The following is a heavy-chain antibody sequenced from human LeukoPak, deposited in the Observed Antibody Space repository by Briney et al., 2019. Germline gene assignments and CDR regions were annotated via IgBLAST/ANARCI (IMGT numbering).Heavy chain of an antibody. Sequence: ASVKVSFKASGGTFSSYAISWVRQAPGQGLEWMGGIIPIFGTANYAQKFQGRVTITADESTSTAYMELSSLRSEDTAVYYCARSAYYYDSSGYYYPLDYYYGMDVWGQGTTVTVSS. CDR2: IIPIFGTA. J-gene: IGHJ6*02. D-gene: IGHD3-22*01. V-gene: IGHV1-69*13. CDR1: GGTFSSYA. CDR3: ARSAYYYDSSGYYYPLDYYYGMDV.